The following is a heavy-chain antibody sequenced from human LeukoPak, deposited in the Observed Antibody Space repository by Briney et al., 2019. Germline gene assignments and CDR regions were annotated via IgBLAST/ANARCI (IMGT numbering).Heavy chain of an antibody. D-gene: IGHD5-12*01. CDR3: TGEGGYDPFEY. CDR2: IDADGSSA. V-gene: IGHV3-74*01. CDR1: GITFNYYW. Sequence: GGSLRLSCAASGITFNYYWMHWVRQAPGKGLVWVSRIDADGSSATYADSVKGRFTISRDNAKNTLYLQMDSLRAEDTAVYYCTGEGGYDPFEYWGQGTLVTVSS. J-gene: IGHJ4*02.